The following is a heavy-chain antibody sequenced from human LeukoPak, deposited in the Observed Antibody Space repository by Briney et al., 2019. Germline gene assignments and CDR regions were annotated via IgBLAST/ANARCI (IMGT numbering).Heavy chain of an antibody. CDR3: ARDQGIAVAAPGY. J-gene: IGHJ4*02. CDR1: GGTFSSYA. Sequence: GASVKVSCKASGGTFSSYAISWVRQAPGQGLEWMGWISAYNGNTNYAQKLQGRVTMTTDTSTSTAYMELRSLRSDETAVYYCARDQGIAVAAPGYWGQGTLVTVSS. V-gene: IGHV1-18*01. CDR2: ISAYNGNT. D-gene: IGHD6-19*01.